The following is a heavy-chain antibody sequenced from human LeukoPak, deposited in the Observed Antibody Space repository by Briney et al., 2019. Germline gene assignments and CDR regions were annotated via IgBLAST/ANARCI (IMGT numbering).Heavy chain of an antibody. V-gene: IGHV1-69*01. J-gene: IGHJ3*02. Sequence: GSSVKVSCKASGGTFSSYAISWVRQAPGQGLEWMGGIIPIFGTANYAQKFQGRVTITADESTSTAYMELSSLRSEDTAVYYCAREVALLRGQLLVAFDIWGQGTMVTVSS. D-gene: IGHD2-2*01. CDR2: IIPIFGTA. CDR1: GGTFSSYA. CDR3: AREVALLRGQLLVAFDI.